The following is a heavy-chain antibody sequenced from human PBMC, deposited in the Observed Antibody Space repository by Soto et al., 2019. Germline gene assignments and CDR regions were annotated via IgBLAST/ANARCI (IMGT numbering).Heavy chain of an antibody. CDR1: GYTFSSYG. Sequence: QVQLVQSGAEVKKPGASVKVSCKAFGYTFSSYGISWVRQAPGQGLEWMGWISGYNGNTNSAQKLQGRVTMTTDTSTSTAYMELRSLTSDDTAMYYRARVTPSGYDRAYYYGMCVSRQATTVTLCS. J-gene: IGHJ6*02. D-gene: IGHD5-12*01. V-gene: IGHV1-18*01. CDR2: ISGYNGNT. CDR3: ARVTPSGYDRAYYYGMCV.